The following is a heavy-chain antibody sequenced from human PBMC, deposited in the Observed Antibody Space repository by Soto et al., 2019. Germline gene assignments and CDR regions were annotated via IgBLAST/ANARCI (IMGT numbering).Heavy chain of an antibody. CDR3: ARVDNRGFDP. J-gene: IGHJ5*02. V-gene: IGHV1-69*01. CDR1: GGTLS. CDR2: IIPIFTAP. Sequence: QVQLVQSGAEVKKPGSSVKVSCKASGGTLSISWVRQAPGQGLEWMGGIIPIFTAPNYAQKFRGRFTITADESTNTTYMQLTSLRSEDTAVYYCARVDNRGFDPWGQGTLVTVSS. D-gene: IGHD3-10*01.